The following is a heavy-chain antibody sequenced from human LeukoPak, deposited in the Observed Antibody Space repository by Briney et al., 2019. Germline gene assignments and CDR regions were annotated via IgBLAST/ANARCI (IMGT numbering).Heavy chain of an antibody. D-gene: IGHD3-10*01. Sequence: GASVKVSCKASGYIFTSYGISWVRQAPRQGLEWMGWISAYNGNTNYAQKLQGRVTMTTDTSTSTAYMELRSLRSDDTAVYYCARGFSPKEYYYGSGSYNYWGQGTLVTVSS. CDR1: GYIFTSYG. CDR3: ARGFSPKEYYYGSGSYNY. V-gene: IGHV1-18*01. CDR2: ISAYNGNT. J-gene: IGHJ4*02.